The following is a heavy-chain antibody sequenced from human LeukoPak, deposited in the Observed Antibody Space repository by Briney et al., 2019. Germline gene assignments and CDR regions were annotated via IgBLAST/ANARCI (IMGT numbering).Heavy chain of an antibody. Sequence: SQTLSLTCTVSGGSISSGGYSWNWIRQPPGKDLEWIGYIYHSGNTYYNPSLKSRVTISVDRSKNQFSLKQTSVTAADTAVYYCAGGGDSSGFYYYFDSWGQGTLVTVSS. V-gene: IGHV4-30-2*01. J-gene: IGHJ4*02. CDR2: IYHSGNT. D-gene: IGHD3-22*01. CDR3: AGGGDSSGFYYYFDS. CDR1: GGSISSGGYS.